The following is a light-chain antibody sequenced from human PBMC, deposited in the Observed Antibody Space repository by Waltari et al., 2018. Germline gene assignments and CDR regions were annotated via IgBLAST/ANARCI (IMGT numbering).Light chain of an antibody. CDR3: QQYNNWPPYT. CDR2: AAS. Sequence: DIVMTQSPATLSVSPGERATPSCRASQSVGSNLAWCQQKPGQALRLLIFAASRRATGIPARFSGSGSGTEFTLTIGSLQSEDFAVYYCQQYNNWPPYTFGQGTKLEIK. J-gene: IGKJ2*01. V-gene: IGKV3-15*01. CDR1: QSVGSN.